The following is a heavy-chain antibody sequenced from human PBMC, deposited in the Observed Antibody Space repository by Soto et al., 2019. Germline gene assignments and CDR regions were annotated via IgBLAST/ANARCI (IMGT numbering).Heavy chain of an antibody. J-gene: IGHJ5*02. CDR1: GYTFSNCG. CDR3: ARVVPGAEVWFGP. V-gene: IGHV1-18*01. D-gene: IGHD2-2*01. Sequence: ASVKVSCKTPGYTFSNCGITWVRQAPGQPLEWLGWISLYSDGTNYAQKFQGRVSMTTDTSTTTAYMELRSLRSDDTAVYYCARVVPGAEVWFGPWGQGTLVTVSS. CDR2: ISLYSDGT.